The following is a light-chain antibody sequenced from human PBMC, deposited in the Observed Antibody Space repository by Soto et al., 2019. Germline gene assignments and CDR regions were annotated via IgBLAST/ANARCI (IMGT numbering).Light chain of an antibody. Sequence: EIVMTQSPVTLSVSRGERATLSCRASKSVNSSLAWYQQKPGQAPRLLIYGASTRATGIPARFSGSGSGTEFTLTISSLQSEDFAVYYCQQSNHWPPVFTFGPGTKVDVK. V-gene: IGKV3-15*01. CDR2: GAS. CDR1: KSVNSS. CDR3: QQSNHWPPVFT. J-gene: IGKJ3*01.